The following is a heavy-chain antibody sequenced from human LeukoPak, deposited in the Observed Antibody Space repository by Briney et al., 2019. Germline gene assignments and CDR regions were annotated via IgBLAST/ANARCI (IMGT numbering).Heavy chain of an antibody. Sequence: PPETLSLTCTVSGDSISSGRYYWSWIRQPPGKGLEWIGSIYYSGSTYYNPSLKSRVTISVDTSKNQFSLKLSSVTAADTAVYYCARGVVRYYYMDVWGKGTTVTVSS. CDR1: GDSISSGRYY. CDR3: ARGVVRYYYMDV. CDR2: IYYSGST. D-gene: IGHD2-21*01. J-gene: IGHJ6*03. V-gene: IGHV4-39*07.